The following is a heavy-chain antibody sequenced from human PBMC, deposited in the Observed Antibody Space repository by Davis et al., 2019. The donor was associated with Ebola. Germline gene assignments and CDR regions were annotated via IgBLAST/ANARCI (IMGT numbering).Heavy chain of an antibody. CDR1: GFIFDDYA. D-gene: IGHD6-19*01. Sequence: GESLKISCAASGFIFDDYAMSWVRQAPGKGLEWVSAVTSSGGGTYYADSVKGRFIISRDNSINTLYLQMTSLSVEDTAVYYCAKGGIGWPSDYSYGMGVWGKGTTVTVSS. CDR3: AKGGIGWPSDYSYGMGV. V-gene: IGHV3-23*01. J-gene: IGHJ6*04. CDR2: VTSSGGGT.